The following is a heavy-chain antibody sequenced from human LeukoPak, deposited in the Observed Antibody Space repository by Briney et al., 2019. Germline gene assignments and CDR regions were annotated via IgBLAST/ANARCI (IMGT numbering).Heavy chain of an antibody. Sequence: ASVKVSCKASGYTFTSYGISWVRQAPGQGLEWMGWISAYNGNTNYAQKLQGRVTMTTDTSTSTAHMELRSLRSDDTAVYYCARGVAAGKHYYYYYYMDVWGKGTTVTVSS. CDR3: ARGVAAGKHYYYYYYMDV. V-gene: IGHV1-18*01. CDR2: ISAYNGNT. D-gene: IGHD6-13*01. J-gene: IGHJ6*03. CDR1: GYTFTSYG.